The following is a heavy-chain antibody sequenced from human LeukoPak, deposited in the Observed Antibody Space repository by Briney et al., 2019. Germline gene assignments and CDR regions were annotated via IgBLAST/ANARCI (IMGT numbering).Heavy chain of an antibody. Sequence: SETLSLTCTVSGGSVSSGAYYWSWIRQHPGKGLERIGYIYYSGRTHYNPSLKSRVAISVDTSKNEFSLKLRSVTAADTAVYYCARVGGSHLGFDYWGQGTLITVSS. CDR1: GGSVSSGAYY. V-gene: IGHV4-31*03. D-gene: IGHD2-15*01. CDR2: IYYSGRT. J-gene: IGHJ4*02. CDR3: ARVGGSHLGFDY.